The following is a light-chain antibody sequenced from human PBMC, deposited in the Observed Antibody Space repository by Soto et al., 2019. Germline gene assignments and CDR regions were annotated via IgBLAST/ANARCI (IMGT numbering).Light chain of an antibody. CDR2: SNN. CDR1: XXXXGSNT. J-gene: IGLJ2*01. CDR3: AAWDDSLDGHVV. Sequence: QSVLTQPPSASGXXXXRVXXXXXGXXXXXGSNTVNWYQKLPGTAPELLIYSNNQRPSGVPDRFSGSKSGTSASLAISGLQSEDEADYYCAAWDDSLDGHVVFGGGTKVTVL. V-gene: IGLV1-44*01.